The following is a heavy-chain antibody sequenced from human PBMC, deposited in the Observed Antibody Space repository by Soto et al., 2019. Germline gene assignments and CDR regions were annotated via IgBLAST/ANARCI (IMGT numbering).Heavy chain of an antibody. CDR2: ISSSSDDI. D-gene: IGHD2-21*02. V-gene: IGHV3-48*02. CDR3: ARLPKGSLVTA. CDR1: GFSFSDYS. Sequence: QLVESGGGLVYPGGSLRLSCVGSGFSFSDYSMNWVRQAPGKGLQWIPYISSSSDDIHYADSVKGRFTVSRDNAKNALFLQMNSLRDDDTAIYYCARLPKGSLVTAWGQGTQVTVSS. J-gene: IGHJ4*02.